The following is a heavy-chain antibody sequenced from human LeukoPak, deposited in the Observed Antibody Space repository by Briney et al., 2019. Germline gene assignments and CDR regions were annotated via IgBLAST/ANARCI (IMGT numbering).Heavy chain of an antibody. CDR1: GYTFTNYY. J-gene: IGHJ6*03. V-gene: IGHV1-2*02. CDR2: INPNGGGT. D-gene: IGHD3-22*01. Sequence: ASVRVSCKASGYTFTNYYIHWVRQAPGQGLEWMGWINPNGGGTNYTQNFQGRVTMTRDTSISTIYMELSSLRSDDTAVYYCASYYYDSSVNYMDVWGTGTTVTVSS. CDR3: ASYYYDSSVNYMDV.